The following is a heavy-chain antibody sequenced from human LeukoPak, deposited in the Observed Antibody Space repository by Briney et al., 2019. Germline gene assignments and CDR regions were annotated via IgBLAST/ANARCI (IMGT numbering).Heavy chain of an antibody. Sequence: SETLSLTGTVSGGSISSSSYYWGWIRQPPGKGLEWIGSIYYSGSTYYNPSLKSRVTISVDTSKNQFSLKLSSVTAADTAVYYCARQLGRITANWFDPWGQGTLVTVSS. CDR3: ARQLGRITANWFDP. J-gene: IGHJ5*02. D-gene: IGHD3-16*01. V-gene: IGHV4-39*01. CDR1: GGSISSSSYY. CDR2: IYYSGST.